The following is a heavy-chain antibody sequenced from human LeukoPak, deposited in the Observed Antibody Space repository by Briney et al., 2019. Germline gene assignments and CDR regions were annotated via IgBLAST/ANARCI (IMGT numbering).Heavy chain of an antibody. CDR3: ARQPEDFWSDYYALNFDY. V-gene: IGHV4-59*01. J-gene: IGHJ4*02. Sequence: SETLSLTCTVSGDSISSYYWSWIRQPPGKGLEWIGYIYYSGSTNYNPSLKSRVTMSVDTSKNQFSLKMSSVTAADTAVYYCARQPEDFWSDYYALNFDYWGQGTLVTVSS. CDR1: GDSISSYY. D-gene: IGHD3-3*01. CDR2: IYYSGST.